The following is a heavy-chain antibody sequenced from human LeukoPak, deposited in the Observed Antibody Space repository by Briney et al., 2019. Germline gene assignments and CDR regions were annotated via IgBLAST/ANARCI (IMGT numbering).Heavy chain of an antibody. CDR2: ISGSTGST. CDR3: ARPRATTVFFDY. Sequence: PGGSLRLSCAASGFTFSNYAMNWVRQAPGKGLEWVSLISGSTGSTYYADSVKGRFTISRDNAKNSLYLQMNSLRAEDTAVYYCARPRATTVFFDYWGQGTLVTVSS. D-gene: IGHD4-17*01. CDR1: GFTFSNYA. V-gene: IGHV3-21*01. J-gene: IGHJ4*02.